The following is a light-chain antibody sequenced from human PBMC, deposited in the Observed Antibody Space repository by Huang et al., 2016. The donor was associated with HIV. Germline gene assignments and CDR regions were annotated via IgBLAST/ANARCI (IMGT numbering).Light chain of an antibody. CDR2: AAS. Sequence: DIQMTQSPSAMSASVGAKVTITCRASQATRNYLVWVQQKPGRAPKRLIYAASSLQSGVPSRFSGSGYGTKFTLTSSSLQPEDFATYYCLQHHAYPRTFGPGTKVEVK. J-gene: IGKJ1*01. V-gene: IGKV1-17*03. CDR3: LQHHAYPRT. CDR1: QATRNY.